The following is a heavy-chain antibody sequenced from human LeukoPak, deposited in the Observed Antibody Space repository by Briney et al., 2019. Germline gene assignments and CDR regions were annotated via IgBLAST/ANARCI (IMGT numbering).Heavy chain of an antibody. J-gene: IGHJ4*02. V-gene: IGHV4-39*07. D-gene: IGHD3-16*02. CDR3: ARDPHDYVWGSYRYNFDY. CDR2: IYYSGST. Sequence: SETLSLTCTVSGGSISSSSYYWGWVRQPPGRGLEWIGSIYYSGSTSYNPSLKGRVTISVDTSKNQFSLKLNSVTAADTAVYYCARDPHDYVWGSYRYNFDYWGQGTLVTVSS. CDR1: GGSISSSSYY.